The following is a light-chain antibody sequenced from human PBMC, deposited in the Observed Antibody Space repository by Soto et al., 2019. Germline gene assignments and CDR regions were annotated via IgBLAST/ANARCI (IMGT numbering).Light chain of an antibody. CDR1: QRIYTL. Sequence: DIQMTQSPSSLSASVGDRVTITCRASQRIYTLLNWYQQKPGKAPKLLIYAASSLQSGVPSRFSGSGSETDFTLTISSLQPEDFATYYCQQSYSTLWTFGQGTKVEIK. CDR2: AAS. CDR3: QQSYSTLWT. V-gene: IGKV1-39*01. J-gene: IGKJ1*01.